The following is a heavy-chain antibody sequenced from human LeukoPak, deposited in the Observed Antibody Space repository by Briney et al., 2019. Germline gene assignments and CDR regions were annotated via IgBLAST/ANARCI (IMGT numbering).Heavy chain of an antibody. Sequence: GGSLRLSCAASGFTFSSYSMNWVRQAPGKGLEWVSYISSSSSTIYYADSVKGRFTISRDNAKNSLYLQMNSLRAEDTAVYYCARDVYPAVVTYFDFWGQGTLVTASS. CDR1: GFTFSSYS. D-gene: IGHD4-23*01. CDR3: ARDVYPAVVTYFDF. V-gene: IGHV3-48*01. J-gene: IGHJ4*02. CDR2: ISSSSSTI.